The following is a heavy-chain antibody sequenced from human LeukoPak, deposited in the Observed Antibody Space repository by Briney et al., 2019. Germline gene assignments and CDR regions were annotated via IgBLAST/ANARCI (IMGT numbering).Heavy chain of an antibody. CDR3: AREEERIAIFGVTNSRFDY. D-gene: IGHD3-3*01. CDR1: GYTFTSYG. Sequence: SVKVSCKASGYTFTSYGISWVRQAPGQGLEWMGGIMPIFDTADYAQKFQGRITITADESTSTVYMELSSLRSEDTAVYYCAREEERIAIFGVTNSRFDYWGQGALVTVSS. CDR2: IMPIFDTA. J-gene: IGHJ4*02. V-gene: IGHV1-69*13.